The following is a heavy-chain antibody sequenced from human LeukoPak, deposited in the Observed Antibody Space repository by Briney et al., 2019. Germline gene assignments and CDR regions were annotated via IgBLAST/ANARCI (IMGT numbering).Heavy chain of an antibody. V-gene: IGHV4-59*11. CDR3: ARGSRDGYSIFDY. CDR2: IYYSGST. Sequence: SETLSLTCTVSGGSISSHYWSWIRQPPGKGREWIGYIYYSGSTNYNPSLKSRVTISVDTSKNQFSLKLSSVTAADTAVYYCARGSRDGYSIFDYWGQGTLVTVSS. CDR1: GGSISSHY. D-gene: IGHD5-24*01. J-gene: IGHJ4*02.